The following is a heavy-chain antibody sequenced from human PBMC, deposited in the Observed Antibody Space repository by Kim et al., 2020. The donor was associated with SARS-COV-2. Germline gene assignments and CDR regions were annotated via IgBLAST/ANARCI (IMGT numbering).Heavy chain of an antibody. CDR2: ISAYNGNT. CDR1: GYTFTSFG. CDR3: ARDPLNYDILTGPSGWFDP. V-gene: IGHV1-18*01. J-gene: IGHJ5*02. Sequence: ASVKVSCKASGYTFTSFGISWVRQAPGQGLEWIGWISAYNGNTNYAQNLKGRITITTDTPTSTAYMELRSLRSDDTAVYFCARDPLNYDILTGPSGWFDPWGQGTLVTVSS. D-gene: IGHD3-9*01.